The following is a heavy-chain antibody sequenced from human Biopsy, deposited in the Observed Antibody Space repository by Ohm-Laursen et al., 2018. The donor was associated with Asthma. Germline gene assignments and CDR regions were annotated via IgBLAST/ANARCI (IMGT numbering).Heavy chain of an antibody. CDR2: INPNSGGT. CDR1: GYTFIGCH. CDR3: ARGQKSAGDRCFDP. Sequence: SSVKVSCKASGYTFIGCHIHWMRQAPGQGLEWMGRINPNSGGTNYAQKFQGRVTMTRDTSISTAYMEVSRLRSDDTAVYYCARGQKSAGDRCFDPWGQGTLVTVSS. J-gene: IGHJ5*02. D-gene: IGHD6-13*01. V-gene: IGHV1-2*06.